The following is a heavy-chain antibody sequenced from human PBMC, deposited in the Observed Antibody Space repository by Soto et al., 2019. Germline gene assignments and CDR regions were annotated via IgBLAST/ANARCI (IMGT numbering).Heavy chain of an antibody. Sequence: QVQLVQSGAEVKKPGASVKLSCRTSGYTFTHYYIHWVRQAPGQGLEWLAIINPASGSTNYAQDFLGRVTLTMATSTTTVYMELCGLRAEDTAIFYCARDLAAGDHWGQGTLVTVSS. CDR2: INPASGST. CDR3: ARDLAAGDH. CDR1: GYTFTHYY. J-gene: IGHJ4*02. V-gene: IGHV1-46*01. D-gene: IGHD6-25*01.